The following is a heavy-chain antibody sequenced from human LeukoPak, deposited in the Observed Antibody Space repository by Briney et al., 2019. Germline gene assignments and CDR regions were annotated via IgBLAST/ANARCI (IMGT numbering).Heavy chain of an antibody. CDR1: GYSFTFYG. D-gene: IGHD2-15*01. J-gene: IGHJ6*03. V-gene: IGHV1-18*01. CDR3: ARKAGGGSRRSDYYMDA. Sequence: ASVKVSCKASGYSFTFYGISWVRQAPGQGLEWMGWISAYTGKTNFAQKFQGRVTMTTNTSTSTAYMELRSLRSDDTAVYYCARKAGGGSRRSDYYMDAWGKGTTVTVSS. CDR2: ISAYTGKT.